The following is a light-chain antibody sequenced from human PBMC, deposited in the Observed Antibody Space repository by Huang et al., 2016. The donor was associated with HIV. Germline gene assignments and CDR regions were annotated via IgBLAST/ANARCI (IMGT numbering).Light chain of an antibody. CDR1: QSISSY. CDR2: AAS. J-gene: IGKJ3*01. V-gene: IGKV1-39*01. Sequence: DIQMTQSPSSLSASVGDRVTITCRASQSISSYLNWYQQKPGKAPNRLIYAASTLQSGVPSRFSGSGSGTDFTLIISSLQPEDFATYYCQQSYSTPRTFGPGTKVDIK. CDR3: QQSYSTPRT.